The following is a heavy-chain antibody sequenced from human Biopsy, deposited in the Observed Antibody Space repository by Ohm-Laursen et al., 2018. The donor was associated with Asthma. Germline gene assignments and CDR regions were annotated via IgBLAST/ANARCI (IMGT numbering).Heavy chain of an antibody. CDR1: PGSFSSFF. CDR3: ARGPELDV. CDR2: TNERGVT. Sequence: SETLSLTCDVYPGSFSSFFWTWIRQSPGKGLEWIGETNERGVTNNNPSLKSRVIISIDTYRNRVSLKLTSVTAADTAVYYCARGPELDVWGQGTTVTVSS. J-gene: IGHJ6*02. V-gene: IGHV4-34*01.